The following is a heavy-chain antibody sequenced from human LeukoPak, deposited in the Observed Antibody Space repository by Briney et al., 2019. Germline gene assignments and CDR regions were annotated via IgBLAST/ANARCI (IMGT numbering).Heavy chain of an antibody. Sequence: GGSLRLSCAASGFTFSSYAMSWVRQAPGKGLEYVSAISSNGGSTYYANSVKGRFTISRDNSKNTLYLQMGSLRAEDMAVYYCAKRGPGSPQSGKYYFDYWGQGTLVTVSS. V-gene: IGHV3-64*01. CDR2: ISSNGGST. CDR1: GFTFSSYA. D-gene: IGHD3-10*01. J-gene: IGHJ4*02. CDR3: AKRGPGSPQSGKYYFDY.